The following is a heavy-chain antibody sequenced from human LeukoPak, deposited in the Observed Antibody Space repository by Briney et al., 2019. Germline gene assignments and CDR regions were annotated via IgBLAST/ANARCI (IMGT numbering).Heavy chain of an antibody. J-gene: IGHJ4*02. V-gene: IGHV4-39*02. CDR1: GGSISSSSYY. Sequence: SETLSLTCTVSGGSISSSSYYWGWIRQPPGKGLEWIGSIYYSGSTYYNPSLKSRVTISVDTSKNQFSLKLSSVTAADTAVYYCARDPVYYDSSGRFDYWGQGTLVTVSS. CDR3: ARDPVYYDSSGRFDY. D-gene: IGHD3-22*01. CDR2: IYYSGST.